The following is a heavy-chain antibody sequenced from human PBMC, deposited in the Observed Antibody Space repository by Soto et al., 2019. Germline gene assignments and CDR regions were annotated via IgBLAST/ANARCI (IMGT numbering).Heavy chain of an antibody. J-gene: IGHJ6*02. CDR2: ISAYNGNT. V-gene: IGHV1-18*01. CDR1: GYTFTSYG. Sequence: ASVKVSCKASGYTFTSYGISWVRQAPGQGLEWMGWISAYNGNTNYAQKLQGRVTMTTDTSTSTAYMELRSLRSDDTAVYYCARVSQGIAVAGRPPYYYYGMDVWGQGTTVTVSS. CDR3: ARVSQGIAVAGRPPYYYYGMDV. D-gene: IGHD6-19*01.